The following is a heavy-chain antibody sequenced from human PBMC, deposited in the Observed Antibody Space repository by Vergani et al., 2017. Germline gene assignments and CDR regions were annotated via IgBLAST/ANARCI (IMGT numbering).Heavy chain of an antibody. Sequence: QITLKESGTTLVKPTQTLTLPCTFSGFSLSTSGVGVGWIRQPPGKALEWLALIYWDDDKRYSPSLKSKLTITKDTSQNQVVPTMTNMDPVDTATYYWAHRSGYSGYGMAYYFDYWGQGTLVTVSS. V-gene: IGHV2-5*02. CDR3: AHRSGYSGYGMAYYFDY. J-gene: IGHJ4*02. CDR2: IYWDDDK. CDR1: GFSLSTSGVG. D-gene: IGHD5-12*01.